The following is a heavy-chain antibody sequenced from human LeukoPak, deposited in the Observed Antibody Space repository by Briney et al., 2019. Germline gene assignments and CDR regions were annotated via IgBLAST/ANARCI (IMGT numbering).Heavy chain of an antibody. CDR2: ISSSSSYI. Sequence: PGGSLRLSCAASGFTFSSYGMHWVRQAPGKGLEWVSSISSSSSYIYYADSVKGRFTISRDNAKNSPYLLMNSLRAEDTAVYYCARDDGGNFDYWGQGTLVTVSS. CDR3: ARDDGGNFDY. CDR1: GFTFSSYG. D-gene: IGHD5-24*01. V-gene: IGHV3-21*01. J-gene: IGHJ4*02.